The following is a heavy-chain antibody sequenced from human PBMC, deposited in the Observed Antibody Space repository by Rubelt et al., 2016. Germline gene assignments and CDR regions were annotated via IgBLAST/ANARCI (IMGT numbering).Heavy chain of an antibody. CDR1: RNYG. CDR2: IYYDGSNK. CDR3: AGVRSGSYGYWYFDL. Sequence: RNYGMHWVRRAPGKGLEWVALIYYDGSNKYCADSVKGRFTISRDNSKNTLYLQMNSLRAEDTAVYYCAGVRSGSYGYWYFDLWGRGTLVTVSS. D-gene: IGHD1-26*01. J-gene: IGHJ2*01. V-gene: IGHV3-33*01.